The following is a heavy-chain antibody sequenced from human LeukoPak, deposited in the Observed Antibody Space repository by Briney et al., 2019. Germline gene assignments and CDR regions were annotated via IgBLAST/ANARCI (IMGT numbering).Heavy chain of an antibody. J-gene: IGHJ6*03. Sequence: ASVKVSCKASGYTFTSYGISWVRQAPGQGLEWMGWISAYNGNTSYAQKLQGRVTMTTDTSTSTAYMGLRSLRSDDTAVYYCARSGGAGWRYYYYYMDVWGKGTTVTVSS. CDR3: ARSGGAGWRYYYYYMDV. V-gene: IGHV1-18*01. CDR2: ISAYNGNT. CDR1: GYTFTSYG. D-gene: IGHD6-19*01.